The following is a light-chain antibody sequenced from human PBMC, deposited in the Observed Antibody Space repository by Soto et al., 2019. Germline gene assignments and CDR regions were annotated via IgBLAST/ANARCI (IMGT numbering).Light chain of an antibody. Sequence: QSVLTQPASVSGSPGQSITISCTGTSSDVGGYNYVSWYQQHPGKAPKLMIYEVSKRPSGVPDRFSGSKSGNTASLTISGLQAEDEADYYCCSYAGSYTVVFGGGTQLTVL. CDR2: EVS. V-gene: IGLV2-11*01. CDR3: CSYAGSYTVV. CDR1: SSDVGGYNY. J-gene: IGLJ2*01.